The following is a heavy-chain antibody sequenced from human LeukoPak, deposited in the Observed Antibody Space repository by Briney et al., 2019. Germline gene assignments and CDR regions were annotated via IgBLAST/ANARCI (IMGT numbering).Heavy chain of an antibody. D-gene: IGHD2-15*01. CDR3: ARALMNKYCSGGSCYYFDY. V-gene: IGHV3-30*03. CDR1: GFTFSSYS. Sequence: GGSLRLSCAASGFTFSSYSMNWVRQAPGKGLEWVAVISYDGSNKYYADSVKGRFTISRDNSKNTLYLQMNSLRAEDTAVYYCARALMNKYCSGGSCYYFDYWGQGTLVTVSS. J-gene: IGHJ4*02. CDR2: ISYDGSNK.